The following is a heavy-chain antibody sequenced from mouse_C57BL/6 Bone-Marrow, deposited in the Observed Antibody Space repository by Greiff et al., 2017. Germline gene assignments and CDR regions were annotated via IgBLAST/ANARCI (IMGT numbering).Heavy chain of an antibody. CDR1: GFTFSDYY. V-gene: IGHV5-12*01. J-gene: IGHJ4*01. CDR3: AKQCYSNCSAMDY. CDR2: ISNGGGST. D-gene: IGHD2-5*01. Sequence: EVKVVESGGGLVQPGGSLKLSCAASGFTFSDYYMYWVRQTPEKRLEWVAYISNGGGSTYYPDTVKGRFTISRANAKNTLYLQVYLLQTKLTAMYYGAKQCYSNCSAMDYWGQGTSVTVSS.